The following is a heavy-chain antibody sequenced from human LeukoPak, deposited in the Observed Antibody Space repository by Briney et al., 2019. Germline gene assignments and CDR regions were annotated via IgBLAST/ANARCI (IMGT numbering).Heavy chain of an antibody. CDR1: GYSISSGYY. Sequence: PSETLPLTCAVSGYSISSGYYWGWIRQPPGKGLEWIGSTYHSGSTYYNPSLKSRVTISVDTSKNQFSLKLSSVTAADTAVYYCAGVIAAAGYDAFDIWGQGTMVTVSS. V-gene: IGHV4-38-2*01. CDR2: TYHSGST. J-gene: IGHJ3*02. D-gene: IGHD6-13*01. CDR3: AGVIAAAGYDAFDI.